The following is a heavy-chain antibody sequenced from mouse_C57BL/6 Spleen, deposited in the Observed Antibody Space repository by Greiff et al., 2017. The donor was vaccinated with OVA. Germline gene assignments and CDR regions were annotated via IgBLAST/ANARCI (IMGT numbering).Heavy chain of an antibody. V-gene: IGHV1-55*01. J-gene: IGHJ2*01. D-gene: IGHD1-1*02. CDR1: GYTFTSYW. Sequence: QVQLQQPGAELVKPGASVKMSCKASGYTFTSYWITWVKQRPGQGLEWIGDIYPGSGSTNYNEKFKGKATLTVETSSSTAYMQLSSLTSEDSAVYYCAGSYSYWGQGTTLTVSS. CDR3: AGSYSY. CDR2: IYPGSGST.